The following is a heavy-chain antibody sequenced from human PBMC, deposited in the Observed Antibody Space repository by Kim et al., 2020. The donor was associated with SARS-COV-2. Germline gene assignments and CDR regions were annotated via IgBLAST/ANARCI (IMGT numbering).Heavy chain of an antibody. V-gene: IGHV3-15*01. J-gene: IGHJ5*02. Sequence: APVKGRFTISREDPKNTLYLQMKSLKTEDTAVYYCTTDSPVLVWLGWFDPWGQGTQVTVSS. CDR3: TTDSPVLVWLGWFDP. D-gene: IGHD3-10*01.